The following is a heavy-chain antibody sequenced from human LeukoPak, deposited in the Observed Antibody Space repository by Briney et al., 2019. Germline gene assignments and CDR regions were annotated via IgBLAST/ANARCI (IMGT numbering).Heavy chain of an antibody. V-gene: IGHV1-69*05. J-gene: IGHJ3*02. CDR2: IIPIFGTA. D-gene: IGHD5-18*01. CDR3: ARDEVTQGAFDI. CDR1: GGTFSSYA. Sequence: SVKVSCKASGGTFSSYAISWVRQAPGQGLEWMGGIIPIFGTANYAQKFQGRVTITTDESTSTAYMELSSLRSEDTAVYYCARDEVTQGAFDIWSQGTMVTVSS.